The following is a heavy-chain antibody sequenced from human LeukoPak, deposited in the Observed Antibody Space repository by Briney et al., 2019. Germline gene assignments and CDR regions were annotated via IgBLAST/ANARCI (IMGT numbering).Heavy chain of an antibody. Sequence: GGSLRLSCAASGFTVSSNYMSWVRQAPGKGLEWVSVIYSGGSTYYADSVKGRFTISRDNSNNTLYLQMNSLRAEDTAVYYCARGDGGKPMGFWGQGTLVAVSS. J-gene: IGHJ4*02. CDR2: IYSGGST. D-gene: IGHD4-23*01. V-gene: IGHV3-53*01. CDR3: ARGDGGKPMGF. CDR1: GFTVSSNY.